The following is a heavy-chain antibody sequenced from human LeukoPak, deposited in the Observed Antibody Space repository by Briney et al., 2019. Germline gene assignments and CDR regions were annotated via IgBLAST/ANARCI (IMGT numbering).Heavy chain of an antibody. CDR3: ARQGIFGVVSYFDY. Sequence: SETLSLTCTVSGGSIRNQFWSWIRQSPGKGLEWIGYVYSSERVDYNPSLKSRVTISVDTSKNQFSLKLSSVTAADTAVYYCARQGIFGVVSYFDYWGQGTLVTVSS. D-gene: IGHD3-3*01. CDR2: VYSSERV. V-gene: IGHV4-4*09. J-gene: IGHJ4*02. CDR1: GGSIRNQF.